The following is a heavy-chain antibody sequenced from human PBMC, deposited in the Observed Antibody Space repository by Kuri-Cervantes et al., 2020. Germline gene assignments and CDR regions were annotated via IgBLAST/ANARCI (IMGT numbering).Heavy chain of an antibody. CDR3: ARMRTMVRLRREHYSYGMDV. CDR1: GYTFTSYG. D-gene: IGHD3-10*01. J-gene: IGHJ6*02. Sequence: ASVKVSCKASGYTFTSYGISWVRQAPGQGLEWMGWISAYNGNTNYAQKLQGRVTVTRNTSISTAYMELSSLRSEDTAVYYCARMRTMVRLRREHYSYGMDVWGQGTTVTVSS. CDR2: ISAYNGNT. V-gene: IGHV1-18*01.